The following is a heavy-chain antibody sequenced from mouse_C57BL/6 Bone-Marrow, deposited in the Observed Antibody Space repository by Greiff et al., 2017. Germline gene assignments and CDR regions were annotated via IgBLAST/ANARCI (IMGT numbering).Heavy chain of an antibody. D-gene: IGHD2-3*01. J-gene: IGHJ1*03. CDR1: GYTFTSYW. CDR2: IYPGSGST. V-gene: IGHV1-55*01. CDR3: AREDGYFPYWYFDV. Sequence: VQLQQSGAELVKPGASVKMSCKASGYTFTSYWITWVKQRPGQGLEWIGVIYPGSGSTNYNEKFKSKATLTVDTSSSTAYMQLSSLTSEDSAVYYGAREDGYFPYWYFDVWGTGTTVTVSS.